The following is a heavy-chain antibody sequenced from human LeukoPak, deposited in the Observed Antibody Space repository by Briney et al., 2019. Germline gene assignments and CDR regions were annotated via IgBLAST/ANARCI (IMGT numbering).Heavy chain of an antibody. CDR1: GGSISNYH. V-gene: IGHV4-59*08. CDR3: ARHLKIVVSGTVAFDI. D-gene: IGHD3-22*01. Sequence: SETLSLTCTVSGGSISNYHWSWIRQPPGKGLEWIGYVDDTGSTNYNPSLKTRVSISEDTTNNQFSLNLSSVTAADTAVYYCARHLKIVVSGTVAFDIWGQGTMVTVSS. CDR2: VDDTGST. J-gene: IGHJ3*02.